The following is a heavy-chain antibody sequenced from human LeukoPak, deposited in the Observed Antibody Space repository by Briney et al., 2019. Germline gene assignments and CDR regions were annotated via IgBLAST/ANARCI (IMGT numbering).Heavy chain of an antibody. CDR3: ARGHNSTLPD. J-gene: IGHJ4*02. D-gene: IGHD1-20*01. CDR2: ISSSGYTI. CDR1: GFTFSDDY. Sequence: GGSLRLSCAASGFTFSDDYMSWIRQAPGKGLEWVSYISSSGYTIYYADSVKGRFTISRDNAKNSLFLQMNSLRAEDTAVYYCARGHNSTLPDWGQGSLVTVSS. V-gene: IGHV3-11*04.